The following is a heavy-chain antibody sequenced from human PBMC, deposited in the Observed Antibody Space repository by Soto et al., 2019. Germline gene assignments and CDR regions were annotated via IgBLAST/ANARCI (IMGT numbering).Heavy chain of an antibody. V-gene: IGHV1-24*01. J-gene: IGHJ4*02. Sequence: ASVKVSCKVSGYSLTELSMHWVRQAPGKGLQWMGGFDPDNGETIYAQKFQGRVTMTEDTSTSTAYMDLSSLTSDDTALYYCAIQRSGVVYWGQGTLVTVSS. CDR2: FDPDNGET. D-gene: IGHD2-15*01. CDR3: AIQRSGVVY. CDR1: GYSLTELS.